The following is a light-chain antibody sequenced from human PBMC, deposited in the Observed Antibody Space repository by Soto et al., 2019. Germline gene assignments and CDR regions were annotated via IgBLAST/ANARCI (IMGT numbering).Light chain of an antibody. Sequence: QSALTQPASVSGSPGQSITISCTGTSSDVGAYNYVSGYQHHPGKALKLVIYEDSNRPSGISNRFSGSKSGNTESMTISGLQAEDGADYFCSSYTSTKAVFGDRTKVTVL. CDR3: SSYTSTKAV. V-gene: IGLV2-14*01. CDR1: SSDVGAYNY. J-gene: IGLJ1*01. CDR2: EDS.